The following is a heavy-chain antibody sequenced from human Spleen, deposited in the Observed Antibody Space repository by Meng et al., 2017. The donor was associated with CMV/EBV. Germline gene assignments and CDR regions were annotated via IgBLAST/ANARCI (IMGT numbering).Heavy chain of an antibody. CDR1: GFTFDDYA. Sequence: SLKISCAASGFTFDDYAMHWVRQAPGKGLEWVSGISWNSGSIGYADSVKGRFTISRANAKNSLYLQMNSLRAEDTALYYCAKDQPYSERVFDFWGQGTLVTVSS. CDR3: AKDQPYSERVFDF. V-gene: IGHV3-9*01. D-gene: IGHD4-11*01. CDR2: ISWNSGSI. J-gene: IGHJ4*02.